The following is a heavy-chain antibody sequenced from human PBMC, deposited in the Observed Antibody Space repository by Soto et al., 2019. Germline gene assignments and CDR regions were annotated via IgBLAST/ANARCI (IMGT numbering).Heavy chain of an antibody. J-gene: IGHJ4*02. CDR3: ARGPPYYDILTGYWGGFDY. CDR1: GDSISSYY. D-gene: IGHD3-9*01. CDR2: IYYSGST. Sequence: SETLSLTCTVSGDSISSYYWSWIRQPPGKGLEWIGYIYYSGSTNYNPSLKSRVTISVDTSKNQFSLRLSSVTAADTAVYYCARGPPYYDILTGYWGGFDYWGQGTLVTVSS. V-gene: IGHV4-59*01.